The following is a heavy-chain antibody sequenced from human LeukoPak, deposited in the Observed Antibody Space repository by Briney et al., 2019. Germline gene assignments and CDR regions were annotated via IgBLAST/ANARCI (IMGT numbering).Heavy chain of an antibody. D-gene: IGHD6-19*01. CDR3: AKDNRLDY. CDR1: GFTFDDYA. V-gene: IGHV3-9*01. J-gene: IGHJ4*02. Sequence: PGRSLRLSCAASGFTFDDYAMHWVRQAPGKGLEWVSGISWNSGSIGYADSVKGRFTISRDNAKNSLYLQMNSLRAEDTALYYCAKDNRLDYWGQGTLVTVSS. CDR2: ISWNSGSI.